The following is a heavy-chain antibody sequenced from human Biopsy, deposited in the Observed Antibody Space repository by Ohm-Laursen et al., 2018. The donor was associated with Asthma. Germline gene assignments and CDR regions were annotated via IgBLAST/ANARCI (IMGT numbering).Heavy chain of an antibody. D-gene: IGHD2-21*02. V-gene: IGHV4-30-2*06. CDR3: ARGWNCGGDCYSLDY. CDR2: TYRNGDT. Sequence: SQTLSLTCCVSGDSIDSGDYSWTWIRQSPGVGLEWIGYTYRNGDTYYNPTLKNRVTISIDRSKNQFSLRLRSVTAADTAVYYCARGWNCGGDCYSLDYWGQGTLVTVSS. J-gene: IGHJ4*02. CDR1: GDSIDSGDYS.